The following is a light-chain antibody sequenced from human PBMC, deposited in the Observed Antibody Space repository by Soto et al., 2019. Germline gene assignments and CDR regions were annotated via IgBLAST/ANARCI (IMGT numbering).Light chain of an antibody. Sequence: QSVLTQPSCVSGSPGQSISVCCTGTRGDIGGFYYVSWYQHHPGKDPKLMIYQVSNRPSGVSNRFSGSKSGDTASLTISGLQAEDEADYFCSSYSSSSTFYVFGAGTKVTVL. CDR2: QVS. J-gene: IGLJ1*01. CDR1: RGDIGGFYY. V-gene: IGLV2-14*01. CDR3: SSYSSSSTFYV.